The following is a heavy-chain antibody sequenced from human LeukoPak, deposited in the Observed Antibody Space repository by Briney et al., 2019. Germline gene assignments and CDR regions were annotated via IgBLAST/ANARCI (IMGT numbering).Heavy chain of an antibody. CDR1: GFTFSRNA. CDR2: ISTSGTST. V-gene: IGHV3-23*01. J-gene: IGHJ4*02. Sequence: GGSLRLSCAASGFTFSRNATSWVRQAPGKGLEWVSGISTSGTSTNYADSVKGRFTISRDNSKNTLYPQMNSLTAEDTAVYYCAKRPGHFDYWGQGILVTVSS. CDR3: AKRPGHFDY.